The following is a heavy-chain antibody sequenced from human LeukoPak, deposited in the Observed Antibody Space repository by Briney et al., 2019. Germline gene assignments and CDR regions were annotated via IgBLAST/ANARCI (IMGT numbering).Heavy chain of an antibody. D-gene: IGHD4-17*01. CDR2: IYDSGST. CDR1: GGSIRSSYYY. CDR3: ARKNGDYGVIWFDP. Sequence: PSETLSLTCTVSGGSIRSSYYYWGWIRQPPGKGLEWIGSIYDSGSTYYNPSLKSRVTISVDTSKNQFSLKLSSVTAADTAVYYCARKNGDYGVIWFDPWGQGTLVTVSS. V-gene: IGHV4-39*07. J-gene: IGHJ5*02.